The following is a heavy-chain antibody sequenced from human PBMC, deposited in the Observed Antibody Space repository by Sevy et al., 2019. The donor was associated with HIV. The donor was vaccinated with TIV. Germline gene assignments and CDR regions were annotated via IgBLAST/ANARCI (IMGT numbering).Heavy chain of an antibody. D-gene: IGHD2-15*01. CDR1: GGTFSSYA. CDR3: ARINPVDRMYYFDY. V-gene: IGHV1-69*06. J-gene: IGHJ4*02. CDR2: IIPIFGTA. Sequence: ASVKVSCKASGGTFSSYAISWVRQAPGQGLEWMGGIIPIFGTANYAQKFQGRVTITAEKSTGTAYMERGSLRSEDTAVYYFARINPVDRMYYFDYWGQGTLVTVSS.